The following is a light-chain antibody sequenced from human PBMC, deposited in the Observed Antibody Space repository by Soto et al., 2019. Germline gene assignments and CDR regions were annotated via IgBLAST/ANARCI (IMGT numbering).Light chain of an antibody. Sequence: QSALTQPASVSGSPGQSITIPCTGSSSDVGGYNYVSWYQQHPGKAPKLMIYDVSNRPSGVSNRFSGSKSGNMASLTISGLQAEDEADYYCSSYTSSSTDVVFGGGTKLTVL. CDR2: DVS. V-gene: IGLV2-14*01. J-gene: IGLJ2*01. CDR3: SSYTSSSTDVV. CDR1: SSDVGGYNY.